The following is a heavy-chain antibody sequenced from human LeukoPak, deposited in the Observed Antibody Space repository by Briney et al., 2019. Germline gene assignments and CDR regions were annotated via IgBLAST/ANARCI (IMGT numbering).Heavy chain of an antibody. CDR1: GGSISNYY. Sequence: PSETLSLTCTVSGGSISNYYWTWIRQPPGKGLEWIGFIYYTGSSNYYTSLKRRVTISLDTSKNQFSLKLNSVTSAYTALYFCARAGNSWSSGYYFDHWGQGTLVTASS. CDR3: ARAGNSWSSGYYFDH. CDR2: IYYTGSS. J-gene: IGHJ4*02. D-gene: IGHD3-10*01. V-gene: IGHV4-59*01.